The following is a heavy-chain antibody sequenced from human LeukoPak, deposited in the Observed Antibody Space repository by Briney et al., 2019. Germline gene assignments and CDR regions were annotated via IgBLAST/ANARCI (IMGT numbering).Heavy chain of an antibody. D-gene: IGHD3-10*01. CDR3: ARGSYYYGSGSFMGSDY. V-gene: IGHV1-3*01. Sequence: ASVKVSCKASGYTFTNYAMHWVRQAPGQRPEWMGWINAGNGSTEYSQKFHDRVTITRDISANTAYMELSSLTSEDTAVYYYARGSYYYGSGSFMGSDYWGQGTLVTVSS. CDR2: INAGNGST. J-gene: IGHJ4*02. CDR1: GYTFTNYA.